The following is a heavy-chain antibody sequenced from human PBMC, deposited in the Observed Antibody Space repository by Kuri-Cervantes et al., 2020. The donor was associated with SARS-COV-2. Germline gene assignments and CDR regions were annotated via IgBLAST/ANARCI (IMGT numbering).Heavy chain of an antibody. V-gene: IGHV3-48*04. Sequence: GGSLRLSCAASGFTFSSYSMNWVRQAPGRGLEWVSYISSSCSTIYYADSVKGRFTISRDNAKNSLYLQMNSLRAEDTAVYYCARTGPSAVTIFGVVTRHGMDVWGQGTTVTVSS. J-gene: IGHJ6*02. CDR3: ARTGPSAVTIFGVVTRHGMDV. D-gene: IGHD3-3*01. CDR1: GFTFSSYS. CDR2: ISSSCSTI.